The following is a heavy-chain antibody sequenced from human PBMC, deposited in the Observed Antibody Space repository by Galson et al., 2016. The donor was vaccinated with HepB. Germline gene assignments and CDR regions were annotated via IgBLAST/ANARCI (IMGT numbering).Heavy chain of an antibody. Sequence: SETLSLTCTVSGDSISSYYWNWIRQPPGKGLEGIGYIHYSGATNYNPSLKSRVTISVDTSKNQFSLRLSSVTAADTAVYYCARHGLNTPTGLGFGYWGQGTLVTVSS. J-gene: IGHJ4*02. CDR2: IHYSGAT. D-gene: IGHD5-18*01. CDR3: ARHGLNTPTGLGFGY. V-gene: IGHV4-59*08. CDR1: GDSISSYY.